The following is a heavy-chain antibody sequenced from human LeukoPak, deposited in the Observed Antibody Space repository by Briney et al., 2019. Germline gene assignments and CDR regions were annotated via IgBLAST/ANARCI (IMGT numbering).Heavy chain of an antibody. Sequence: PSETLSLTCAVYGGSFSGYYWSWIRQPPGKGLEWIGEINHSGSTNYNPSLKSRVTISVDTSKNQFSLKLSSVTAADTAVYYCARFRKAASYGSKGTSFDYWGQGTLVTVSS. V-gene: IGHV4-34*01. CDR2: INHSGST. CDR3: ARFRKAASYGSKGTSFDY. D-gene: IGHD2-2*01. J-gene: IGHJ4*02. CDR1: GGSFSGYY.